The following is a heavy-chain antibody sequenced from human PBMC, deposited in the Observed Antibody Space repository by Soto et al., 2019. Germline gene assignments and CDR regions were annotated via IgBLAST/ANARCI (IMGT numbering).Heavy chain of an antibody. Sequence: GASVKGSCKTSGYTFINHGMRWVRQAPGQGLEWMGWVSGHNGNTKYAQKFKGRVTITTETSTSTAYMELRSLTSDDTAMYFCARDFYTLASYFDYWGRGTLVTVSS. CDR1: GYTFINHG. J-gene: IGHJ4*02. V-gene: IGHV1-18*04. D-gene: IGHD2-2*02. CDR2: VSGHNGNT. CDR3: ARDFYTLASYFDY.